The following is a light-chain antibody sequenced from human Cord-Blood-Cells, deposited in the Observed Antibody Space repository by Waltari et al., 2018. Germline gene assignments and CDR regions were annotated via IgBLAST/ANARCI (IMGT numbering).Light chain of an antibody. CDR3: SSYTSSSTLV. CDR1: SSDVGGYKY. J-gene: IGLJ3*02. CDR2: DVS. Sequence: QSALTQPASVSGSPAQSITISCTGTSSDVGGYKYVPVYQQHPGKAPKLIIYDVSNRPSGVSNRFSGSKSGNTASLTISGLQAEDEADYYCSSYTSSSTLVFGGGTKLTVL. V-gene: IGLV2-14*03.